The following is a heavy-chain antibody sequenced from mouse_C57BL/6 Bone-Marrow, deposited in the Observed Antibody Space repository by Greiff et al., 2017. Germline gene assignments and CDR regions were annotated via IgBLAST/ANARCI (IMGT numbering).Heavy chain of an antibody. CDR2: INPNYGTT. D-gene: IGHD4-1*01. Sequence: LVESGPELVKPGASVKISCKASGYSFTDYNMNWVKQSNGKSLEWIGVINPNYGTTSYNQKFKGKATLTVDQSSSTAYMQLNSLTSEDSAVYYCAREGEKTGRSAMDYWGQGTSVTVSS. V-gene: IGHV1-39*01. CDR1: GYSFTDYN. J-gene: IGHJ4*01. CDR3: AREGEKTGRSAMDY.